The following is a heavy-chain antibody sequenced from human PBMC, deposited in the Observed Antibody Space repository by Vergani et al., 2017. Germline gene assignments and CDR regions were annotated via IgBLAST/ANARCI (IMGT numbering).Heavy chain of an antibody. D-gene: IGHD3-3*01. CDR1: GGSFSGYY. V-gene: IGHV4-34*01. CDR2: IYTSGST. CDR3: ARGRSPPYYDFWSGYYTGGYDY. J-gene: IGHJ4*02. Sequence: QVQLQQWGAGLLKPSETLSLTCAVYGGSFSGYYWSWIRQPPGKGLEWIGYIYTSGSTNYNPSLKSRVTISVDTSKNQFSLKLSSVTAADTAVYYCARGRSPPYYDFWSGYYTGGYDYWGQGTLVTVSS.